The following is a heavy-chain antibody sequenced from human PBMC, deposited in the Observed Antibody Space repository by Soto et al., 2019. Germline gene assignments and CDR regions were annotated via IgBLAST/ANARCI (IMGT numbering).Heavy chain of an antibody. V-gene: IGHV4-59*01. D-gene: IGHD2-8*02. Sequence: PSETLSLTCTVSGGSISSYYWSWIRQPPGKGLEWIGYTYYSGSTNYNPSLKSRVTISVDTSKNQFSLKLSSVTAADTAVYYCAREPPGDYFDYWGQGTLVTVS. CDR3: AREPPGDYFDY. CDR2: TYYSGST. CDR1: GGSISSYY. J-gene: IGHJ4*02.